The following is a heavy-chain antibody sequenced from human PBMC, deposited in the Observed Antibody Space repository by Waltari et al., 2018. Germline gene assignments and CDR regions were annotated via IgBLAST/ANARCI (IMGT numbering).Heavy chain of an antibody. J-gene: IGHJ6*02. CDR3: ARGRSYGMDV. CDR1: GFALTPFL. CDR2: ILKDGSDT. Sequence: QVQLLESGCGVVPPGQSLILSSDAPGFALTPFLLPWVRQVPGKGLEWVASILKDGSDTKYADSVRGRFSISRDNSENTVYLQMDTLNIEDTGVYYCARGRSYGMDVWGQGTAVTVSS. V-gene: IGHV3-30*03.